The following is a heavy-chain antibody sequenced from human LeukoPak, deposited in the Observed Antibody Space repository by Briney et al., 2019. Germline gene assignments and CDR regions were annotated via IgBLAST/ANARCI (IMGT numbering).Heavy chain of an antibody. CDR2: IIPIFGTA. J-gene: IGHJ4*02. CDR1: GGTFSSYA. Sequence: ALVKVSCKASGGTFSSYAISWVRQAPGQGLEWMGGIIPIFGTANYAQKFQGRVTITADESTSTAYMELSSLRSEDTAVYYCARGRGDYVNYFDYWSQGTLVTVSS. CDR3: ARGRGDYVNYFDY. V-gene: IGHV1-69*01. D-gene: IGHD2-21*02.